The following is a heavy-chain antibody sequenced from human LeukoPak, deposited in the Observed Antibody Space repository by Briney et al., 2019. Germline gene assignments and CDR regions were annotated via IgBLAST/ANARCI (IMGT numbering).Heavy chain of an antibody. J-gene: IGHJ4*02. CDR2: ISPGGGTT. D-gene: IGHD4-11*01. Sequence: QPGGSLRLSCAVSGFAFGSEAMSWVRQSPARGLEWVASISPGGGTTYYADSVKGRFTISRDNSKNTLYLQMNSLRAEDTAVYYCAKDIGSSNYVRTFDYWGQGTLVTVSS. CDR3: AKDIGSSNYVRTFDY. V-gene: IGHV3-23*01. CDR1: GFAFGSEA.